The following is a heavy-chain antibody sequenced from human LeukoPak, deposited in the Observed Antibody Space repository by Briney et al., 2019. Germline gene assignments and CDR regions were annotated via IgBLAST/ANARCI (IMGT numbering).Heavy chain of an antibody. D-gene: IGHD5-18*01. CDR2: INPNSGGT. J-gene: IGHJ4*02. V-gene: IGHV1-2*02. CDR3: VPGFLGTAILTTVRDY. CDR1: GYTFTSYY. Sequence: ASVKVSCKASGYTFTSYYMHWVRQAPGQGLEWMGWINPNSGGTYFPQKFRGRVTLTSDTSISTAYMEMSRLRSDDTAVYYCVPGFLGTAILTTVRDYWGQGTLVTVST.